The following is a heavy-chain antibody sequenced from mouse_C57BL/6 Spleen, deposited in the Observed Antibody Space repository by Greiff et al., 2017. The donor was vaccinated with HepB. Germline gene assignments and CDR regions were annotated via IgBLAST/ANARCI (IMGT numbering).Heavy chain of an antibody. D-gene: IGHD2-5*01. CDR1: GFTFSSYA. CDR3: AGSYYSNRYWYFDV. CDR2: ISDGGSYT. V-gene: IGHV5-4*03. J-gene: IGHJ1*03. Sequence: EVKVEESGGGLVKPGGSLKLSCAASGFTFSSYAMSWVRQTPEKRLEWVATISDGGSYTYYPDNVKGRFTISRDNAKNNLYLQMSHLKSEDTAMYYCAGSYYSNRYWYFDVWGTGTTVTVSS.